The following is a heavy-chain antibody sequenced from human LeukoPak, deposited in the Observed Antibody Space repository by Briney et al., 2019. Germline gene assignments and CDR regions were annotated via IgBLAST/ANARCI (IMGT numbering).Heavy chain of an antibody. J-gene: IGHJ4*02. V-gene: IGHV4-34*01. D-gene: IGHD1-1*01. CDR2: INHSGST. CDR1: GGSFSSYY. CDR3: ARGHINDFCYY. Sequence: SETLSLTCAVYGGSFSSYYWSWIRQPPGKGLEWIGSINHSGSTNYNPSLKSRATMPVVTPKNQFSLKLRSWAAADTPVYYWARGHINDFCYYWGKGNLVTLSS.